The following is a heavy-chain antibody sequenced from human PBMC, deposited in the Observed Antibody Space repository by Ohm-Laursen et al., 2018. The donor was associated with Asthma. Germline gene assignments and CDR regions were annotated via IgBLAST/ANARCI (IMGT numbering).Heavy chain of an antibody. V-gene: IGHV4-31*03. CDR2: IYYSGNT. J-gene: IGHJ4*02. CDR1: GGSISSGGYY. Sequence: SDTLSLTCTVSGGSISSGGYYWSWIRQHPGKGLEWIGYIYYSGNTYYNPSLKSRVTISVDTSKNQFSLKLSSVTAADTAVYYCARNKANWGPYYFDYWGQGTLVTVSS. D-gene: IGHD7-27*01. CDR3: ARNKANWGPYYFDY.